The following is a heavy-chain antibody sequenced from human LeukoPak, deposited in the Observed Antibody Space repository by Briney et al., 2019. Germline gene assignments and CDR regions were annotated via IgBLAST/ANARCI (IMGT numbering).Heavy chain of an antibody. J-gene: IGHJ6*03. CDR1: GGSISSSSYY. CDR3: ARGNRGYFAEYYYYYYMDF. D-gene: IGHD3-9*01. V-gene: IGHV4-39*07. Sequence: SETLSLTCTVSGGSISSSSYYWGWIRQPPGKGLEWIGSIYYSGSTYYNPSLKSRVTISVDTSKNQFSLKLSSVTAADTAVYYCARGNRGYFAEYYYYYYMDFWGKGTKVTVSS. CDR2: IYYSGST.